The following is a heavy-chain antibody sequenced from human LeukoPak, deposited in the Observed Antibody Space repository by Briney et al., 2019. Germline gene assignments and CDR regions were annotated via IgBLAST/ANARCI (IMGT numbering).Heavy chain of an antibody. D-gene: IGHD2-2*01. CDR2: IYHSGST. CDR1: GYSISSGYY. Sequence: PSETLSLTXAVSGYSISSGYYWGWIRQPPGKGLEWIGSIYHSGSTYYNPSLKSRVTISVDTSKNQFSLKLSSVTAADTAVYYCASGPVVPAATGHFDYWGQGTLVTVSS. V-gene: IGHV4-38-2*01. J-gene: IGHJ4*02. CDR3: ASGPVVPAATGHFDY.